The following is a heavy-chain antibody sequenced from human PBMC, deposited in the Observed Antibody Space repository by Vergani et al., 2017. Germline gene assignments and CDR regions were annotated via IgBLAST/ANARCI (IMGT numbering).Heavy chain of an antibody. CDR2: INAGKGNT. CDR3: ARAGSSYYYYYMDV. V-gene: IGHV1-3*01. D-gene: IGHD1-26*01. CDR1: GYTFTSYA. Sequence: QVQLVQSGAEVKKPGASVKVPCKASGYTFTSYAMHWVRQAPGQRLEWMGWINAGKGNTKYSQKFQGRVTITRDTSASTAYMELSSLRSEDTAVYYCARAGSSYYYYYMDVWGKGTTVTVSS. J-gene: IGHJ6*03.